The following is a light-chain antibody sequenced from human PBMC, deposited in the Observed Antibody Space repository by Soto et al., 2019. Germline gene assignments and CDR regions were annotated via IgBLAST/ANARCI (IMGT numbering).Light chain of an antibody. CDR3: QQLNSYPIT. V-gene: IGKV1-5*01. CDR2: DAS. CDR1: QTISTW. J-gene: IGKJ5*01. Sequence: HSPPTVSPSVGGLGATTGLASQTISTWMAWYQQKPGKAPKLLVYDASTLQSGVASRFSGSGSGTEFTLTISSLQPEDFATYYCQQLNSYPITFGQGTRLEI.